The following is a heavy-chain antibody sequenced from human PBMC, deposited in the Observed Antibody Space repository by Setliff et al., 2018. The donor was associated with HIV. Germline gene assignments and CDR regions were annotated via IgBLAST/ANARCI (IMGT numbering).Heavy chain of an antibody. Sequence: PGGSLRLSCAASGFTFSSYSMNWVRQAPGKGLEWVSPISSSSSYIHYADSVKGRFTISRDNTKNSLYLQMNSLRAEDTAVYYCAREPSAAGPEYFQHWGQGTLVTVSS. CDR1: GFTFSSYS. CDR3: AREPSAAGPEYFQH. CDR2: ISSSSSYI. D-gene: IGHD6-13*01. V-gene: IGHV3-21*01. J-gene: IGHJ1*01.